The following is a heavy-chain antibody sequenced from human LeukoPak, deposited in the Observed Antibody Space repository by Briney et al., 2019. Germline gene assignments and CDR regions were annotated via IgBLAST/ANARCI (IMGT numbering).Heavy chain of an antibody. V-gene: IGHV6-1*01. Sequence: SQTLSLTCAISGDRVSSNSAAWNWIRQSPSRGLEWLGRTYYRSKWHYDYAESVKRRITVNPDTSKNQSSLQLNSVTPEDTAVYYCARQSSTDYYYYGLDVWGQGTTVAVSS. CDR2: TYYRSKWHY. J-gene: IGHJ6*02. CDR3: ARQSSTDYYYYGLDV. CDR1: GDRVSSNSAA. D-gene: IGHD1-1*01.